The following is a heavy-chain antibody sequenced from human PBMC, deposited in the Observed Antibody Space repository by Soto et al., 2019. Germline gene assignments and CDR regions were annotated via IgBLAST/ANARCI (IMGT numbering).Heavy chain of an antibody. CDR2: ISSSGSTI. CDR3: ARVSGYSSGWPNKDY. CDR1: GFTFSSYS. D-gene: IGHD6-19*01. J-gene: IGHJ4*02. V-gene: IGHV3-48*01. Sequence: GGSLRLSCAASGFTFSSYSMNWVRQAPGKGLEWVSYISSSGSTIYYADSVKGRFTISRDNAKNSLYLQMNSLRAEDTAVYYCARVSGYSSGWPNKDYWGQGTLVTVSS.